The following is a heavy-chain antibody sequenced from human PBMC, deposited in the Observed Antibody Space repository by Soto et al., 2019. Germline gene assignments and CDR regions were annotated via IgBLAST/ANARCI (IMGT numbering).Heavy chain of an antibody. D-gene: IGHD2-15*01. CDR2: IYYSGST. CDR1: GGSISIGGYY. CDR3: AKGYCSGGSCYSRSWFDP. J-gene: IGHJ5*02. Sequence: PSETLSLTCTVSGGSISIGGYYWICIRQHPGKGLEWIGYIYYSGSTYYNPSLKSRVTISVDTSKNQFSLKLSSVTAADTAVYYCAKGYCSGGSCYSRSWFDPWGQGTLVTVSS. V-gene: IGHV4-31*03.